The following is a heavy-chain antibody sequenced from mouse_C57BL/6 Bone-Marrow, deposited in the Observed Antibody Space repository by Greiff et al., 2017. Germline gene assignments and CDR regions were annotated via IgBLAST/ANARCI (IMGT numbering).Heavy chain of an antibody. CDR3: TIYFPTFDY. V-gene: IGHV14-4*01. CDR1: GFNIKDDY. D-gene: IGHD2-1*01. CDR2: IDPENGDT. Sequence: VQLKQSGAELVRPGASVKLSCTASGFNIKDDYMHWVKQRPEQGLEWIGWIDPENGDTEYASKFQGKATITADTSSNTAYLQLSSLTSEDTAVYDCTIYFPTFDYWGQGTTLTVSS. J-gene: IGHJ2*01.